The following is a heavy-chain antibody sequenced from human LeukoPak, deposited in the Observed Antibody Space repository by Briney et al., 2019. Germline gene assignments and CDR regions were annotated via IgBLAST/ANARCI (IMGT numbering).Heavy chain of an antibody. Sequence: SQTLSLTCALSGDSVSSNSVAWNLIRQSPSRGLEWLGRTYYKSQWYTDYAVSVKSRITITPDTSKNQFSLQLNSVTPEDTAVYYCARGSTSGIDYWGQGTLVTVS. V-gene: IGHV6-1*01. CDR3: ARGSTSGIDY. D-gene: IGHD6-19*01. J-gene: IGHJ4*02. CDR2: TYYKSQWYT. CDR1: GDSVSSNSVA.